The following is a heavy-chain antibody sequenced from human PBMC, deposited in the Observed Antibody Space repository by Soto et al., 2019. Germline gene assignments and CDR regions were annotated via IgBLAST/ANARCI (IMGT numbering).Heavy chain of an antibody. Sequence: EVQLVESGGGLVKPGGSLKVCCAASGFTFSIYNMIWVRQAPGKGLEWVSSISSTSYYIYYADSVKGRFTISRGNAKKFRDRRINSLRAEDTGVFYCAGDGITETNQGGGGIDYLGQGTLVTVSS. CDR3: AGDGITETNQGGGGIDY. J-gene: IGHJ4*02. CDR2: ISSTSYYI. V-gene: IGHV3-21*04. CDR1: GFTFSIYN. D-gene: IGHD1-7*01.